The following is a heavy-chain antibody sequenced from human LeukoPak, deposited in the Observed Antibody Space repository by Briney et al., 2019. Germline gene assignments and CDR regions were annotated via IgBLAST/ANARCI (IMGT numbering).Heavy chain of an antibody. D-gene: IGHD6-19*01. CDR2: IRSTANGYAT. Sequence: PGGSLRLSCAASGFTFSGSALHWVRQASGKGLEWVGRIRSTANGYATAYAASVKGRFTISRDDSKNTAYLQMDSLKTEDTAVYYCARRSGIAVAGAFDYWGQGTLVTVSS. V-gene: IGHV3-73*01. CDR1: GFTFSGSA. CDR3: ARRSGIAVAGAFDY. J-gene: IGHJ4*02.